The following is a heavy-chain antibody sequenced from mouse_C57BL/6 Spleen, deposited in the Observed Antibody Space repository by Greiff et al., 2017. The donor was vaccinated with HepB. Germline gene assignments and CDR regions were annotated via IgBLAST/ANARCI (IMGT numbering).Heavy chain of an antibody. J-gene: IGHJ1*03. V-gene: IGHV1-59*01. CDR1: GYTFTSYW. CDR3: ARPPFTTVVYWYFDV. D-gene: IGHD1-1*01. CDR2: IDPSDSYT. Sequence: QVQLKQPGAELVRPGTSVKLSCKASGYTFTSYWMHWVKQRPGQGLEWIGVIDPSDSYTNYNQKFKGKATLTVDTSSSTAYMQLSSLTSEDSAVYYCARPPFTTVVYWYFDVWGTGTTVTVSS.